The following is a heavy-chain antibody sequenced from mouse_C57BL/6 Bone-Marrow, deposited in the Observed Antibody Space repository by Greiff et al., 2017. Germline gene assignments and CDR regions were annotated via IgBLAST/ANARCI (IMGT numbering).Heavy chain of an antibody. J-gene: IGHJ4*01. V-gene: IGHV5-15*01. CDR1: GFTFSDYG. D-gene: IGHD1-1*01. Sequence: EVQWVESGGGLVQPGGSLKLSCAASGFTFSDYGMAWVRQAPRKGPEWVAFISNLAYSIYYADTVTGRFTISRENAKNTLYLEMSSLRSEDTAMYYCARHAVYAMDYWGQGTSVTVSS. CDR2: ISNLAYSI. CDR3: ARHAVYAMDY.